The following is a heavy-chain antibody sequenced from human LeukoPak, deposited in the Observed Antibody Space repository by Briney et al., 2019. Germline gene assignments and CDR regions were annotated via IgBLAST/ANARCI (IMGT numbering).Heavy chain of an antibody. CDR1: GDSLSSGDYY. V-gene: IGHV4-61*02. CDR3: ARGPHSYDSSGAFDI. Sequence: SQTLSLTCTVSGDSLSSGDYYWSWIRQPAGRGLEWIRRYSSSGCTNYNPSLKSRVTISVDTSKNQFSLKLSSVTAADTAVYLCARGPHSYDSSGAFDIWGQGTMVTVSS. D-gene: IGHD3-22*01. J-gene: IGHJ3*02. CDR2: YSSSGCT.